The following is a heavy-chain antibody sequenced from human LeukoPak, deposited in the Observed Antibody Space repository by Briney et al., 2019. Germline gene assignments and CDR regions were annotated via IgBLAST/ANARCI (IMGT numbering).Heavy chain of an antibody. CDR1: GVSITHY. CDR3: ARQWDIVATWGRWFDP. D-gene: IGHD5-12*01. V-gene: IGHV4-39*01. CDR2: FYYSGNT. J-gene: IGHJ5*02. Sequence: PSETLSLTCTVSGVSITHYWGWIRPPPGKGLEWIGSFYYSGNTYYNSSLESRVTISVDTSKNQFSLKLTSVTAADTAIYYCARQWDIVATWGRWFDPWGQGILVTVSS.